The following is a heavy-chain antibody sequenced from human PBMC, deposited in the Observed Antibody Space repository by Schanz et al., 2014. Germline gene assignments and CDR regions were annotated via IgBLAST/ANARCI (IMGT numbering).Heavy chain of an antibody. D-gene: IGHD1-26*01. Sequence: VQLVESGGGLVQPGGSLRLSCAAPGFTLSNYAMHWVRQTPDKGLEWVSYISDSGTYTNYADSVKGRFTVSRDNSKNTLYLQMNSLRAEDTGLYFCARGGSGSHYRLDYWGQGTLVTVSS. CDR3: ARGGSGSHYRLDY. V-gene: IGHV3-64*04. J-gene: IGHJ4*02. CDR1: GFTLSNYA. CDR2: ISDSGTYT.